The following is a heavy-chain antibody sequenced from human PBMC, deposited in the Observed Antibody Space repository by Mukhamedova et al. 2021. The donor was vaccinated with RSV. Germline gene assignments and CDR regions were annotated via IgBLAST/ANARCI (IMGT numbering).Heavy chain of an antibody. V-gene: IGHV4-39*07. J-gene: IGHJ4*02. D-gene: IGHD3-3*01. Sequence: IRQPPGKGLEWIGSIYYSGSTYYNPSLKSRVTISVDTSKNQFSLKLTSVTAPDTAVYDCARKIRLAVVSPYFDYWGQGTMVNVPS. CDR2: IYYSGST. CDR3: ARKIRLAVVSPYFDY.